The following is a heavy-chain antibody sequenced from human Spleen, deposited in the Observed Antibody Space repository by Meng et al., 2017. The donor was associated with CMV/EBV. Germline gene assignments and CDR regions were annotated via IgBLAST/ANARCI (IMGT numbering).Heavy chain of an antibody. J-gene: IGHJ4*02. D-gene: IGHD3-3*01. CDR2: IKSKTDGGTT. CDR3: TRFPQDFWSGYSYFDY. Sequence: GESLKISCAASGFTFSNAWMTWVRQAPGKGLEWVGRIKSKTDGGTTDYVAPVKGRFTISRDDSKNTLYLQMNSLETEDTGVYYCTRFPQDFWSGYSYFDYWGQGTLVTVSS. CDR1: GFTFSNAW. V-gene: IGHV3-15*01.